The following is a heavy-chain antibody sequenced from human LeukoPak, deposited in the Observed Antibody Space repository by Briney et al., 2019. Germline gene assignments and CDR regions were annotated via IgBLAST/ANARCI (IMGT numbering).Heavy chain of an antibody. J-gene: IGHJ4*02. V-gene: IGHV3-74*01. CDR2: INSDGSST. Sequence: PGGSLRLSCAASGFTFSSYWMHWVRQAPGKGLVWVSRINSDGSSTSYADSVKGRFTISRDNAKNTLYLQMNSLRAEDTAVYYCASPEIKWLRPDYWGREPWSPSPQ. CDR3: ASPEIKWLRPDY. CDR1: GFTFSSYW. D-gene: IGHD5-12*01.